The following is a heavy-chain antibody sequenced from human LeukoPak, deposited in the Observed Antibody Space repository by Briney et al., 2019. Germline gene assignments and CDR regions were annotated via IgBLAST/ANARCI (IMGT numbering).Heavy chain of an antibody. Sequence: PSETLSLTCTVSGGSISSSSYYWGWIRQPPGKGLEWIGSIYYSGSTYYNPSLKSRVTISVDTSKNQFSLKLSSVTAADTAVYYCARDRRKTGYQPLLYTYDYWGQGTLVTVSS. V-gene: IGHV4-39*07. CDR1: GGSISSSSYY. D-gene: IGHD2-2*02. CDR3: ARDRRKTGYQPLLYTYDY. J-gene: IGHJ4*02. CDR2: IYYSGST.